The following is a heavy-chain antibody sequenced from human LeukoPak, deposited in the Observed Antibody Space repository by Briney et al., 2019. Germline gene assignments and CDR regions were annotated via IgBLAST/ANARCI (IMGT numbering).Heavy chain of an antibody. CDR1: GFSFRSYG. Sequence: GGSLRLSCAASGFSFRSYGMHWVRQAPGKGLEWVAVMSYDGSNKYYVDSVKGRFTISRDNSKNTLYLQMNSLRTEDTAVYYCAKDPSSSWAIDYWGQGTLVTVSS. CDR3: AKDPSSSWAIDY. J-gene: IGHJ4*02. V-gene: IGHV3-30*18. D-gene: IGHD6-13*01. CDR2: MSYDGSNK.